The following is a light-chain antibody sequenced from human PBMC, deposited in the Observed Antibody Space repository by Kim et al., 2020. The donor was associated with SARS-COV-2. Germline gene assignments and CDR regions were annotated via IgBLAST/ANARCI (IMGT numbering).Light chain of an antibody. CDR2: QDT. CDR3: QVWDSSTKGV. V-gene: IGLV3-1*01. Sequence: SYELTQPPSVSVSPGQTASITCSGDKLGDKHVCWYQQKPGQSPAPVIFQDTKRPSGIPERFSGSKSGNTATLTISGTQPTDEAYYYCQVWDSSTKGVFGGWPRVTFL. CDR1: KLGDKH. J-gene: IGLJ3*02.